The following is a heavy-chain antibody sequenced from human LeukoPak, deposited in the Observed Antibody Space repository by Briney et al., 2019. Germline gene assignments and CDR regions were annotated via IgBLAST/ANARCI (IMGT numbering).Heavy chain of an antibody. Sequence: SETLSLTCTVSGGSISSYYWCWIRQPPGKGLEWIGYIYYSGSTNYNPSLKSRVTTSVDTSKNQFSLKLSSVTAADTAGYYCARVRYCSSTSCYRGRYWYFDLWGRGTLVTVSS. CDR2: IYYSGST. D-gene: IGHD2-2*02. CDR1: GGSISSYY. V-gene: IGHV4-59*01. CDR3: ARVRYCSSTSCYRGRYWYFDL. J-gene: IGHJ2*01.